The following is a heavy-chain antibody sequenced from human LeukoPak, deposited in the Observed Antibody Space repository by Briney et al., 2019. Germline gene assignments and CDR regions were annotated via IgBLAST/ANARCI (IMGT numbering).Heavy chain of an antibody. CDR2: ISWNSGSI. CDR3: AKDIWRDGYKFDI. J-gene: IGHJ3*02. Sequence: GGSLRLSCAASGFTFDDYAMHWVRQAPGKGLEWVSGISWNSGSIGYADSVKGRFAISRDNAKNSLYLQMNSLRAEDTALYYCAKDIWRDGYKFDIWGQGTMVTVSS. V-gene: IGHV3-9*01. CDR1: GFTFDDYA. D-gene: IGHD5-24*01.